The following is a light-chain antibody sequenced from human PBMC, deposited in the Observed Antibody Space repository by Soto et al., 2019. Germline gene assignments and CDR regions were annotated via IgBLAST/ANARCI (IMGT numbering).Light chain of an antibody. CDR2: DAS. Sequence: EIVLTQSPATLSLSPGERATLSCRASQSVSTYLAWYQQKPGQAPRLLIYDASNRATGIPGRFSGSGSGTDFTLTTRSLETEDFAVYYCEQRSNWPSRSFGQGTKLASK. CDR3: EQRSNWPSRS. CDR1: QSVSTY. V-gene: IGKV3-11*01. J-gene: IGKJ2*03.